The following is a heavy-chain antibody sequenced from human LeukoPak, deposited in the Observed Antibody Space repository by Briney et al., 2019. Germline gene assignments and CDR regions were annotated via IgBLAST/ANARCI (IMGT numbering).Heavy chain of an antibody. CDR1: GYTFTSYG. Sequence: ASVKVSRKASGYTFTSYGISWVRQAPGQGLEWMGWISGYNGNTNYAQKFQGRVSMTTDTSARTAYMELRSLRSDDTAVYYCARDSLRVVGASSTLDYWGQGTLVTVSS. CDR3: ARDSLRVVGASSTLDY. CDR2: ISGYNGNT. D-gene: IGHD2-2*01. J-gene: IGHJ4*02. V-gene: IGHV1-18*01.